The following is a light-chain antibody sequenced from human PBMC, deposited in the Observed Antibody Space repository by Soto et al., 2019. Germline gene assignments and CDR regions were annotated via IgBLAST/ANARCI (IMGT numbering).Light chain of an antibody. Sequence: EIVMTQSPATLSMSPGERATLSCRASQSVSSNLVWYQQKPGQAPRLLSYGASTRATGIPARFSGSGSGTEFTLTISSLQSEDFAVYYCQQYNNWPPLTFGGGTKVEIK. CDR3: QQYNNWPPLT. CDR1: QSVSSN. J-gene: IGKJ4*01. V-gene: IGKV3D-15*01. CDR2: GAS.